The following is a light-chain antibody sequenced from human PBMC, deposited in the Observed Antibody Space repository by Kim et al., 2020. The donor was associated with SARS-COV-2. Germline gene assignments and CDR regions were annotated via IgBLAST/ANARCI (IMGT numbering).Light chain of an antibody. Sequence: QSVLTQSSSASASLGSSVKFTCTLSSGHRSYFIAWHQQQPGKAPRYLMKVEGSGGYNRGSGVPDRFSGSSSGADRYLTISNLQSEDEGDYYCETWDSNLFVVFGGGTQLTVL. J-gene: IGLJ2*01. CDR2: VEGSGGY. CDR1: SGHRSYF. V-gene: IGLV4-60*03. CDR3: ETWDSNLFVV.